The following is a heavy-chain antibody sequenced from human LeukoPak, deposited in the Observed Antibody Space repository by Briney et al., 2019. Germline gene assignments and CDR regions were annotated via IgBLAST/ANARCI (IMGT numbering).Heavy chain of an antibody. Sequence: SETLSLTCTVSGGSISSHYWSWIRQPPGKGLEWIGYIHYNGNTKSNPSLKSRATISIDTFKNQFSLKLTSVTTADTAVYYCARGDLSYWFDAWGQGTLVTVSS. J-gene: IGHJ5*02. V-gene: IGHV4-59*11. CDR3: ARGDLSYWFDA. CDR2: IHYNGNT. D-gene: IGHD3-16*02. CDR1: GGSISSHY.